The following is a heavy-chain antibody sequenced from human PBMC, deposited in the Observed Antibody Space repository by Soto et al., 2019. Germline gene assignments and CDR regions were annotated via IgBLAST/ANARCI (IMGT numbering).Heavy chain of an antibody. Sequence: QVQLVESGGGVVQPGRSLRLSCAASGFTFSSYAMHWVRQAPGKGLEWVAVISYDGSNKYYADSVKGRFTISRDNSKNTLYLQMKSLRAEDTAVYYCAREWGSAKNDAFDIWGQGTMVTVSS. J-gene: IGHJ3*02. CDR1: GFTFSSYA. D-gene: IGHD3-16*01. CDR3: AREWGSAKNDAFDI. V-gene: IGHV3-30-3*01. CDR2: ISYDGSNK.